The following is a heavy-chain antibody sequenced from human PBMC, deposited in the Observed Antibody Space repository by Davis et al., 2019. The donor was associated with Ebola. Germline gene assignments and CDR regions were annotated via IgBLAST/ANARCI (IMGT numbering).Heavy chain of an antibody. V-gene: IGHV4-39*01. J-gene: IGHJ4*02. CDR3: ASQWIRDGYID. CDR2: MYYPAKS. CDR1: GDSVSSTTYY. D-gene: IGHD5-24*01. Sequence: PSETLSLTCTVSGDSVSSTTYYWVWIRQPPGKGLEWIGSMYYPAKSYYNPSLKSRITMSIDTPKNQFSLKLTSVTAADTAVYYCASQWIRDGYIDWGQGTLVTVSS.